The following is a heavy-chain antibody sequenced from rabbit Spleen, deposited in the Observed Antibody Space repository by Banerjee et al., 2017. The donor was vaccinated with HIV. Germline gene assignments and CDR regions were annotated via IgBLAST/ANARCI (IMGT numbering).Heavy chain of an antibody. Sequence: QSLGESGGDLVKPGASLTLTCKASGFSFSSSYYMSWVRQAPGKGLEWIGYIDPLFGSAYYASWVNGRFSISRENTQNTVSLQLNSLTAADTATYFCARGGGLWGQGTLVTVS. CDR1: GFSFSSSYY. CDR2: IDPLFGSA. V-gene: IGHV1S40*01. CDR3: ARGGGL. J-gene: IGHJ3*01.